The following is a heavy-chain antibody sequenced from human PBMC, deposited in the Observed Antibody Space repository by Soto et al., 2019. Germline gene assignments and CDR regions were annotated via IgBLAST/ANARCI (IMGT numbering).Heavy chain of an antibody. V-gene: IGHV3-33*01. CDR3: ARETPSNTLCP. J-gene: IGHJ5*02. CDR2: IWYDGSNK. CDR1: GFTFSSYG. Sequence: QVQLVESGGGVVQPGRSLRLSCAASGFTFSSYGMHWVRQAPGKGLEWVAVIWYDGSNKYYADSVKGRFTISRDNSNNTLYLQMNSLRAEDTAVCYCARETPSNTLCPFGQGTLVTVSS. D-gene: IGHD2-2*02.